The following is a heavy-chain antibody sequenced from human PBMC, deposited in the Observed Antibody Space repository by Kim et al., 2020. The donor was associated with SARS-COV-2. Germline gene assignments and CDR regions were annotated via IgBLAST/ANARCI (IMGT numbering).Heavy chain of an antibody. D-gene: IGHD1-26*01. CDR2: IIPIFGTA. V-gene: IGHV1-69*13. J-gene: IGHJ5*02. CDR3: AWLSGSGTWFDP. Sequence: SVKVSCKASGGTFSSYAISWVRQAPGQGLEWMGGIIPIFGTANYAQKFQGRVTITADESTSTAYMELSSLGSEDTAVYYCAWLSGSGTWFDPWGQGTLVTVSS. CDR1: GGTFSSYA.